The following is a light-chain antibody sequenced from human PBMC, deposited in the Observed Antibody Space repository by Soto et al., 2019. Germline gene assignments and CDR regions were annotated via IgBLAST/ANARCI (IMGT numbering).Light chain of an antibody. CDR3: QQRSNWPPVT. Sequence: EIVVTQSPSTLSFSPVERATLSCRASQSINRHLAWYQQKPGQAPRLLILDASDRATGIPARFSGSGSGTDFTLTISSLEPEDFAVYYCQQRSNWPPVTFGGGTKVDIK. V-gene: IGKV3-11*01. CDR1: QSINRH. CDR2: DAS. J-gene: IGKJ4*01.